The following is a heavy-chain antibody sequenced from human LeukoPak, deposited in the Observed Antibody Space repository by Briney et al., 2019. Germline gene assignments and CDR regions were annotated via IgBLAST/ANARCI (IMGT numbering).Heavy chain of an antibody. Sequence: GGSLRLSCAASGFTFSSYWMHWVRQAPGKGLEWVSGINWNGGSTGYADSVKGRFTMSRDNAKNSLYLQMNSLRAEDTALYYCTKEAGSGWYTGSVYWGQGTLVTVSS. CDR2: INWNGGST. D-gene: IGHD6-19*01. V-gene: IGHV3-20*04. J-gene: IGHJ4*02. CDR3: TKEAGSGWYTGSVY. CDR1: GFTFSSYW.